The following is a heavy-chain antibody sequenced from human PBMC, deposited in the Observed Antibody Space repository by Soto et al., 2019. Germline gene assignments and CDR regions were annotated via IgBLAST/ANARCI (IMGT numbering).Heavy chain of an antibody. CDR3: ARGETRHSSLSVY. J-gene: IGHJ4*02. V-gene: IGHV3-74*01. CDR2: INTDGSST. Sequence: EVQLVESGGGLVQPGGSLRLSCAASGFTFSSYWMHWVRQAPGKGLVWVSRINTDGSSTSYADSVKGRFTISRDNAENTLYLQMNSLTAEDTAVYYCARGETRHSSLSVYWGQETLVTVAS. CDR1: GFTFSSYW. D-gene: IGHD3-22*01.